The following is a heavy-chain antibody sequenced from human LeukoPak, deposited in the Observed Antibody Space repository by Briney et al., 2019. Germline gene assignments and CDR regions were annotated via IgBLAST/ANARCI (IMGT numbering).Heavy chain of an antibody. CDR1: GFTVSSNY. V-gene: IGHV3-66*02. J-gene: IGHJ5*02. CDR3: ARERAAVRIDP. D-gene: IGHD6-25*01. CDR2: IYSGGST. Sequence: GGSLRLSCAASGFTVSSNYRSWVRQAPGKGLEWVPVIYSGGSTYYADSVKGRFTISRDNSKNTLYLQMNSLRAEDTAVYYCARERAAVRIDPWGQGTLVTVSS.